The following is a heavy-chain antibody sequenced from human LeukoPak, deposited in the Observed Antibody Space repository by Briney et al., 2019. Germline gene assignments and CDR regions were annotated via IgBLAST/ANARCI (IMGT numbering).Heavy chain of an antibody. D-gene: IGHD3-10*01. CDR3: ARVYYGSGNSAAFDY. CDR2: ISSSGSTI. Sequence: GGSLRLSCAASGFTFSSYEMNWVRQAPGKGLEWVSYISSSGSTIYCGDSVKGRFTISRDNAKNSLYLQMNSLRAEDTAVYYCARVYYGSGNSAAFDYWGQGTLVTVSS. CDR1: GFTFSSYE. V-gene: IGHV3-48*03. J-gene: IGHJ4*02.